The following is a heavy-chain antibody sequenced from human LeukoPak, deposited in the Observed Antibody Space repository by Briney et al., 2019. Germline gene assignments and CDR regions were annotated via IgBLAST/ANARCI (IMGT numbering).Heavy chain of an antibody. CDR3: ARGRYSGNWFDP. V-gene: IGHV4-34*01. CDR1: GGSFSGYY. Sequence: PSETLSLTCAVYGGSFSGYYWSWIRQPPGKGLEWIGEINHSGSTNYTPSLKSRVTISVDTSKNHFSLKLSSVTAADTAVYYCARGRYSGNWFDPWGQGTLVTVSS. D-gene: IGHD3-10*01. J-gene: IGHJ5*02. CDR2: INHSGST.